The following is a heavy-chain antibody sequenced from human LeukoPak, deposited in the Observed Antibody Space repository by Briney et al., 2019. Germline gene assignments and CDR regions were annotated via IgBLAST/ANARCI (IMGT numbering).Heavy chain of an antibody. CDR1: GYTFTSYD. Sequence: ASVKVSCKASGYTFTSYDINGVRQATGQGLEWMGWMNPNSGNTGYAQKFQGRVTMTRNTSISTAYMELSSLRSEDTAVYYCARTYSSGWYGLRVTVKNAFDIWGQGTMVTVSS. J-gene: IGHJ3*02. CDR3: ARTYSSGWYGLRVTVKNAFDI. CDR2: MNPNSGNT. D-gene: IGHD6-19*01. V-gene: IGHV1-8*01.